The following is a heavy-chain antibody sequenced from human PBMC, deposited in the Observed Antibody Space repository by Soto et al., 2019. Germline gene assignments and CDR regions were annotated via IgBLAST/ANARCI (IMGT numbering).Heavy chain of an antibody. J-gene: IGHJ5*02. V-gene: IGHV1-3*01. CDR3: ARGPAYSSSWGNWFDP. CDR2: INAGNGNT. Sequence: QVQLVQSGAEVKKPGASVKVSCKASGYTFTSYAMHWVRQAPGQRLEWMGWINAGNGNTKYSQKFQGRVTITRDTSASTAYMELSSLRSEDTAVYYCARGPAYSSSWGNWFDPWGQGTLVTVSS. D-gene: IGHD6-13*01. CDR1: GYTFTSYA.